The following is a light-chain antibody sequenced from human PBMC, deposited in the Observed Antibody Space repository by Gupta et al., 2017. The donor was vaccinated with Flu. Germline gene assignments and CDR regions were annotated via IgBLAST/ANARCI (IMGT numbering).Light chain of an antibody. CDR1: SSDVGGYEY. CDR2: EVS. J-gene: IGLJ2*01. CDR3: SSYTNTGTLVV. V-gene: IGLV2-14*03. Sequence: ISISCTGTSSDVGGYEYVSWYQQHPDKAPKLMIFEVSNRPSGVSDRFSGSKSGNTASLTISGLQAEDEADYYCSSYTNTGTLVVFGGGTKLTGL.